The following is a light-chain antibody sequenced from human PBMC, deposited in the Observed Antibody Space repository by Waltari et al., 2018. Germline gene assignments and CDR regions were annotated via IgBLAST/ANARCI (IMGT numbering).Light chain of an antibody. Sequence: QSALTQPASVSGSPGQSITISRTGTSSDVGSYNLVSWYQQHPGKAPNLMIYEVSKRPSGVSNRFSGSKSGNTASLTISGLQAEDEADYYCCSYAGSSTLFGTGTKVTVL. CDR2: EVS. J-gene: IGLJ1*01. V-gene: IGLV2-23*02. CDR1: SSDVGSYNL. CDR3: CSYAGSSTL.